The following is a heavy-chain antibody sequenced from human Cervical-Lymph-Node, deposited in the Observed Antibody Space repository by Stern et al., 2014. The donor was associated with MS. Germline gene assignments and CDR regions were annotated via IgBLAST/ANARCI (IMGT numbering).Heavy chain of an antibody. J-gene: IGHJ6*01. CDR3: ARINSKILYGMDV. Sequence: EAQLVDSGRGLVKPLGSLRLSCAASGFTFNNHAMNLVRQAPGKGMALVVSFRTRGTNLSYADSFRGLLTISRSNVPNFLYPPINSLTIEDTAVYYCARINSKILYGMDVWGPGTTVTVSS. CDR2: FRTRGTNL. V-gene: IGHV3-21*06. CDR1: GFTFNNHA.